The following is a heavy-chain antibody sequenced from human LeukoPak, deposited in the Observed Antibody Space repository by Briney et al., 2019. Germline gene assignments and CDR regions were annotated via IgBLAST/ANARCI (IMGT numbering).Heavy chain of an antibody. CDR2: IIPILGIA. CDR3: ARFLGYGP. Sequence: SVKVSCKASGGTFSSYAITWVRQAPGQGLEWMGRIIPILGIANYAQKFQGRVTITADKSTSTAYMELSSLRSEDTAVYYCARFLGYGPWGQGTLVTVSS. V-gene: IGHV1-69*04. CDR1: GGTFSSYA. J-gene: IGHJ5*02. D-gene: IGHD2-15*01.